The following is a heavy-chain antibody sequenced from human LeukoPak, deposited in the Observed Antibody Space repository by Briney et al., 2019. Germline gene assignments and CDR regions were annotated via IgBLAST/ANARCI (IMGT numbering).Heavy chain of an antibody. V-gene: IGHV3-48*01. Sequence: GGSLRLSCAASGFTFSSYSMNWVRQAPGKGLEWVSSISSSSSTIYYADSVKGRFTISRDNAKNSLYLQMNSLRAEDTAVYYCARDPRSYYDSSGFPGWGQGTLVTVSS. CDR3: ARDPRSYYDSSGFPG. D-gene: IGHD3-22*01. CDR2: ISSSSSTI. CDR1: GFTFSSYS. J-gene: IGHJ4*02.